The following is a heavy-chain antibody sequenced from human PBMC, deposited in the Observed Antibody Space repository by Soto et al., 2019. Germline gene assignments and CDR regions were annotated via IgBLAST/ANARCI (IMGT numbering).Heavy chain of an antibody. D-gene: IGHD1-26*01. CDR1: GFTFDDYA. Sequence: EVQLVESGGGLVQPGRSLRLSCAASGFTFDDYAMHWVRQAPGKGLEWVSGISWNSGSIGYADSVKGRFTISRDNAKNSLYLQMYSLRAEDTALYYCAKEIVGAPGWFDPWGQGTLVTVSS. CDR3: AKEIVGAPGWFDP. CDR2: ISWNSGSI. J-gene: IGHJ5*02. V-gene: IGHV3-9*01.